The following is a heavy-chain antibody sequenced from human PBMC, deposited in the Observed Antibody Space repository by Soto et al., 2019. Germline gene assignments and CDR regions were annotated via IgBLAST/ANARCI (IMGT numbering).Heavy chain of an antibody. Sequence: QVQLVHSGAVVKKPGSSVKVSCKPSGNTLNTDTITWLRQAPGQGLEWMGRIIPVIGVGTYAQKFQDRVTSTANKSTTTVYMEVTSLTSEDTATYYCAIGRTGSNGYYWAWGQGTQVTVS. CDR1: GNTLNTDT. D-gene: IGHD3-22*01. V-gene: IGHV1-69*02. J-gene: IGHJ5*02. CDR2: IIPVIGVG. CDR3: AIGRTGSNGYYWA.